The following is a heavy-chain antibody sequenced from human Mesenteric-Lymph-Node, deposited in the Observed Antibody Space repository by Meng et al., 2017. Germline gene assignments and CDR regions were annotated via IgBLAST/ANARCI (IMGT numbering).Heavy chain of an antibody. D-gene: IGHD6-19*01. CDR3: ARVLRESSGWLPWDY. V-gene: IGHV4-34*01. CDR1: GGSFSGYY. CDR2: INHSGST. Sequence: GSLRLSCAVYGGSFSGYYWSWIRQPPGKGLEWIGEINHSGSTNYNPSLKSRVTISVDMSKNQLSLKLSSVTAADTAVYYCARVLRESSGWLPWDYWGQGTLVTVSS. J-gene: IGHJ4*02.